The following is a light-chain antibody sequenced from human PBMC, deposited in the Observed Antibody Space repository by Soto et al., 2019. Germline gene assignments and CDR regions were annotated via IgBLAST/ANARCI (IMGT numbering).Light chain of an antibody. V-gene: IGKV3-20*01. J-gene: IGKJ4*01. CDR1: QSVSSSY. Sequence: EVVLTQSPGTLSLSPGEGATLSCRASQSVSSSYLAWYQQKAGQAPRLLIFGASSRASGIPDRFSGSGSGTDFTLTSSRLEPEDFAMYYCQQYGSSPLTFGGGTKVEIK. CDR3: QQYGSSPLT. CDR2: GAS.